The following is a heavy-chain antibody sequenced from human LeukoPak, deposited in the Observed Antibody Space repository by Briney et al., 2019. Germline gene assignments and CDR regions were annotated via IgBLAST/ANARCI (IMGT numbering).Heavy chain of an antibody. V-gene: IGHV4-59*01. D-gene: IGHD3-10*01. Sequence: PSETLSLTCTVSGGSISSYYWSWIRQPPGKGLEWIGYIYYSGSTNYNPSLKSRVTISVDTSKNQFSLKLSSVTAADTAVYYCARVRGSYYPLGYYYCMDVWGKGTTVTVSS. CDR3: ARVRGSYYPLGYYYCMDV. J-gene: IGHJ6*03. CDR2: IYYSGST. CDR1: GGSISSYY.